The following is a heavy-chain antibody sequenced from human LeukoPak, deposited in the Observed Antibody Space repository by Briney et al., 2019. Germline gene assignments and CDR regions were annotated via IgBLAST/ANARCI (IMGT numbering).Heavy chain of an antibody. CDR2: IIPILGIA. Sequence: SVKVSCKASGGTFSSYAISWVRQAPGQGLEWMGRIIPILGIANHAQKFQGRVTITADKSTSTAYMELSSLRSEDTAVYYCARDFGVVIKPPDYWGQGTLVTVSS. J-gene: IGHJ4*02. CDR1: GGTFSSYA. CDR3: ARDFGVVIKPPDY. V-gene: IGHV1-69*04. D-gene: IGHD3-3*01.